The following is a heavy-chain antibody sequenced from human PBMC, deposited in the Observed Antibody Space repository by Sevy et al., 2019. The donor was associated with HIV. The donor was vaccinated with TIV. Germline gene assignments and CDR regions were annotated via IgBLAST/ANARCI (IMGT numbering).Heavy chain of an antibody. CDR2: IYPGDSDT. CDR1: GYSFTSYW. CDR3: ASTWYYDFWSGYYTFDY. D-gene: IGHD3-3*01. J-gene: IGHJ4*02. V-gene: IGHV5-51*01. Sequence: RRGESLKISCKGSGYSFTSYWIGWVRQMPGKGLEWMGIIYPGDSDTRYSPSFQGQVTISADKSISTAYLQWSSLKASDTAMYYCASTWYYDFWSGYYTFDYWGQGTLVTVSS.